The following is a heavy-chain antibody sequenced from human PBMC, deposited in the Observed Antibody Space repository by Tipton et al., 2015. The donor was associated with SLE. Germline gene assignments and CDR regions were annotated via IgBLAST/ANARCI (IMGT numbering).Heavy chain of an antibody. CDR2: ISGSGGST. D-gene: IGHD6-6*01. Sequence: SLRLSCAASGFTFSSYAMTWVRQAPGKGLEWVSAISGSGGSTYYADSVKGRLTISRDNSKNTLYLQMNSLRAEDTAVYYCAKDCWYSCSSGHHWGEGPLVTVSS. J-gene: IGHJ1*01. V-gene: IGHV3-23*01. CDR3: AKDCWYSCSSGHH. CDR1: GFTFSSYA.